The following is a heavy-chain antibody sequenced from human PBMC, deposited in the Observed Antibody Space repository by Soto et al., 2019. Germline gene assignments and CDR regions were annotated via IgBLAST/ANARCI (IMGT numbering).Heavy chain of an antibody. CDR3: ARDLASATGTFDY. V-gene: IGHV3-21*02. Sequence: EVQLVESGGGLVKPGASLRLSCAGSGFTFSGYSMNWVRQAPGKGLEWVSSISSTSNNMYYADSVKGRFTMSRDNAKNSLYLQMNSLRVDDTAVYYCARDLASATGTFDYWGQGTLVTVSS. D-gene: IGHD1-1*01. J-gene: IGHJ4*02. CDR1: GFTFSGYS. CDR2: ISSTSNNM.